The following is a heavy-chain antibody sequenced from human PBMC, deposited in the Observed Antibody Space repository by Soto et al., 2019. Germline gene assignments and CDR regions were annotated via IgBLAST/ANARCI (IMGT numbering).Heavy chain of an antibody. CDR3: ARDRYRSGWWGLMNGMDV. Sequence: SQTLSLTCAITGDSVSSNSAAWNWIRQSPSRGLEWMGRTYYRSKWYNDYPVSVESRITINPDTSKNQFSLQLNSVTPEDTAVYYCARDRYRSGWWGLMNGMDVWGQGTRVTVSS. D-gene: IGHD6-19*01. J-gene: IGHJ6*02. V-gene: IGHV6-1*01. CDR1: GDSVSSNSAA. CDR2: TYYRSKWYN.